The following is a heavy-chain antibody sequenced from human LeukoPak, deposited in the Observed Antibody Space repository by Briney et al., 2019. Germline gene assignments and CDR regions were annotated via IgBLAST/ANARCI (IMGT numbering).Heavy chain of an antibody. CDR1: GFTFSSYA. CDR2: ISGSGGST. V-gene: IGHV3-23*01. D-gene: IGHD3-10*01. J-gene: IGHJ6*03. CDR3: AKDGVDYYGSGTHMDV. Sequence: GGSLRLSCAASGFTFSSYAMSWVRQAPGKGLEWVSAISGSGGSTYYADSVKGRFTISRDNSKNTLYLQMNSLRAEDTAVYYCAKDGVDYYGSGTHMDVWGKGTTVTISS.